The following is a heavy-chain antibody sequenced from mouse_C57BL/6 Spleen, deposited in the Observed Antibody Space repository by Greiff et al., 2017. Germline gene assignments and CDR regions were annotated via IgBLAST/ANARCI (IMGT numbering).Heavy chain of an antibody. CDR2: IYPGSGST. D-gene: IGHD1-1*01. Sequence: QVQLQQPGAELVKPGASVKMSCKASGYTFTSYWITWVKQRPGQGLEWIGDIYPGSGSTNYNEKFKSKATLTVDTSSSTAYMQLSSLTSKNSAVYDCARRPAITTVDYWGQGTTLTVSS. CDR3: ARRPAITTVDY. CDR1: GYTFTSYW. V-gene: IGHV1-55*01. J-gene: IGHJ2*01.